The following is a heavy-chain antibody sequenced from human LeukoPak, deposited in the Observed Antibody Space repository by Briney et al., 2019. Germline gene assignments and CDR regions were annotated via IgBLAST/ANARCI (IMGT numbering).Heavy chain of an antibody. CDR3: ARQSMVMVTPFDY. Sequence: TSETLSLTCTVSGGSISSSSYYWGWIRQPPGKGLEWIGSINYSGSTYYNPSLKSRVTISVDTSKNQFSLKLSSVTAADTAVYYCARQSMVMVTPFDYWGQGTLVTVSS. CDR1: GGSISSSSYY. CDR2: INYSGST. V-gene: IGHV4-39*01. D-gene: IGHD5-18*01. J-gene: IGHJ4*02.